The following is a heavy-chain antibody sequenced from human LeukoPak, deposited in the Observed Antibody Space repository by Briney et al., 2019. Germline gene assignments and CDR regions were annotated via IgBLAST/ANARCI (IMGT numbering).Heavy chain of an antibody. CDR2: INHSGST. D-gene: IGHD3-10*01. CDR3: ARGGYYGSGNDFRFDP. V-gene: IGHV4-34*01. J-gene: IGHJ5*02. Sequence: NPSETLSLTCAVYGGSFSGYYWSWIRQPPGKGLEWIGEINHSGSTNYNPSLKSRVTISVDTSKDQFSLMLSSVTAADTAICCCARGGYYGSGNDFRFDPWGQGTLVTVSS. CDR1: GGSFSGYY.